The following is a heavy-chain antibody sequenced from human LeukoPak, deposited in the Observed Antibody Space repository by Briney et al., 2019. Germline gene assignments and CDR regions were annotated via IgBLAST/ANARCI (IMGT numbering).Heavy chain of an antibody. CDR2: IKLDGSEK. J-gene: IGHJ4*02. CDR3: ARDVFAFGGVIALLDY. CDR1: GFTFSSYW. Sequence: GGSLRLSCAASGFTFSSYWMSWVRQAPGKGLEWVANIKLDGSEKYYVDSVKGRFTISRDNAKKSLYLQMNSLRDEDTAVYYCARDVFAFGGVIALLDYWGQGTLVTVSS. D-gene: IGHD3-16*02. V-gene: IGHV3-7*01.